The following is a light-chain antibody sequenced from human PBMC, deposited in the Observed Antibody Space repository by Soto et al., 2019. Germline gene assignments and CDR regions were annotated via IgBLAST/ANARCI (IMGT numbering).Light chain of an antibody. J-gene: IGKJ5*01. CDR2: AAS. V-gene: IGKV3-20*01. CDR1: QSDSSNS. CDR3: HQYGSSPIT. Sequence: EIVLTQSPGTLSLSPGERATLSCRASQSDSSNSLAWYQQKLGQAPRLLIYAASSRAPGIPDRFSGSGSGTDFTLIISRLEPEDFAVYHCHQYGSSPITFGQGTRLEIK.